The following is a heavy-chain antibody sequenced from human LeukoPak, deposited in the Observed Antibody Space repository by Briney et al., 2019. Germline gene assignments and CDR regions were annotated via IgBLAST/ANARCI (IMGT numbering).Heavy chain of an antibody. D-gene: IGHD3-22*01. Sequence: ASVKVSCKVSGYTLTELSMHWVRQAPGKGLEWMGGFDPEDGETIYAQKFQGRVTMTEVTSTDTAYMELSSLRSEDTAVYYCATPRSYYYDSSGYYSLDYWGQGTLVTVSS. CDR3: ATPRSYYYDSSGYYSLDY. V-gene: IGHV1-24*01. J-gene: IGHJ4*02. CDR1: GYTLTELS. CDR2: FDPEDGET.